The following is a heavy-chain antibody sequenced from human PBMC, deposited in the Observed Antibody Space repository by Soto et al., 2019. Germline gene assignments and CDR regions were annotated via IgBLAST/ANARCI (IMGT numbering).Heavy chain of an antibody. Sequence: EVQLVESGGGLVQPGGSLRLSCAASGFTFSSYDMHWVRQTVGKGLEWVSSIAINGGKYYLDSVRGRFTISREGAENSLYLQMNNLGAGDTAVYYCVREGVVGHIDALEMWGQGTVVTVS. D-gene: IGHD3-3*01. CDR1: GFTFSSYD. J-gene: IGHJ3*02. CDR3: VREGVVGHIDALEM. CDR2: IAINGGK. V-gene: IGHV3-13*01.